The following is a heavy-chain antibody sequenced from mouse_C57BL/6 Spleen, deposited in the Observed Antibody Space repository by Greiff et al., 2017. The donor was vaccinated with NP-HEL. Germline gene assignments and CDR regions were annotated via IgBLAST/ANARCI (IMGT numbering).Heavy chain of an antibody. CDR3: ARDDYDGDWYFDV. Sequence: VQLQQSGPELVKPGASVKISCKASGYTFTDYYMNWVKQSHGKSLEWIGDINPNNGGTSYNQKFKGKATLTVDNSSSTAYMELRSLTSEDSAVYYCARDDYDGDWYFDVWGTGTTVTVSS. J-gene: IGHJ1*03. D-gene: IGHD2-4*01. CDR1: GYTFTDYY. CDR2: INPNNGGT. V-gene: IGHV1-26*01.